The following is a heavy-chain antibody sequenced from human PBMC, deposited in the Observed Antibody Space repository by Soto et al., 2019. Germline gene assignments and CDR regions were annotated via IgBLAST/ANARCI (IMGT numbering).Heavy chain of an antibody. J-gene: IGHJ5*02. CDR2: ISYDGSNK. V-gene: IGHV3-30*18. D-gene: IGHD3-3*01. CDR1: GFTFSSYG. CDR3: AKSGAFYDFWSGYYMGNWFDP. Sequence: GGSLRLSCAASGFTFSSYGMHWVRKAPDKGLEWVAVISYDGSNKYYAVSVKGRFTISRDNSRNTLYLQMNSLRAEDTAVYYCAKSGAFYDFWSGYYMGNWFDPWGQGTLVTVSS.